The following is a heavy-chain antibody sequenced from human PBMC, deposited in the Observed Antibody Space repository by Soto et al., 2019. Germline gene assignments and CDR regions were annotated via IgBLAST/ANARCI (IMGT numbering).Heavy chain of an antibody. CDR2: MNPNSGNT. CDR3: ARDIAVAVSPVGVG. Sequence: GASVKVSCKASGSTFTSYVINWVRQATGQGLERMGWMNPNSGNTGYAQKYQGKVTMTRNTSITTAYMELSSLRSEYTAVYYCARDIAVAVSPVGVGWGQGTMVTVSS. D-gene: IGHD6-19*01. V-gene: IGHV1-8*01. J-gene: IGHJ3*01. CDR1: GSTFTSYV.